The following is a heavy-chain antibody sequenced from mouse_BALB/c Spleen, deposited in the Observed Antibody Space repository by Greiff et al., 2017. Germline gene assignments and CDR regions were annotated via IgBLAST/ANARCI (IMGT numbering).Heavy chain of an antibody. CDR2: IWTGGGT. V-gene: IGHV2-9-2*01. Sequence: VKLMESGPGLVAPSQSLSITCTVSGFSLTSYDISWIRQPPGKGLEWLGVIWTGGGTNYNSAFMSRLSISKDNSKSQVFLKMNSLQTDDTAIYYCVRDLLSYWGQGTLVTVSA. J-gene: IGHJ3*01. CDR1: GFSLTSYD. D-gene: IGHD2-1*01. CDR3: VRDLLSY.